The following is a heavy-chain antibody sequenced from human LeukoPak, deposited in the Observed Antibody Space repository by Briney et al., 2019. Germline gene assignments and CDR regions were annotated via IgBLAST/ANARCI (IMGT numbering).Heavy chain of an antibody. J-gene: IGHJ4*02. V-gene: IGHV3-23*01. CDR3: AKELGGSGSYYPPRFDY. Sequence: PGGSLRLSCAASGFTFSSYAMSWVRQAPGKGLEWVSAISGGGGSTYYADSVKGRFTISRDNSKNTLYLQMNSLRAEDTAVYYCAKELGGSGSYYPPRFDYWGQGTLVTVSS. CDR2: ISGGGGST. D-gene: IGHD3-10*01. CDR1: GFTFSSYA.